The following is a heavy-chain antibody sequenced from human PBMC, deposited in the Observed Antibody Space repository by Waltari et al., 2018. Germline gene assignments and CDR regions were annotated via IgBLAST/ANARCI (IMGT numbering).Heavy chain of an antibody. V-gene: IGHV3-15*01. CDR1: GSLFSDAW. D-gene: IGHD1-1*01. CDR3: TTRTWTEMFDI. J-gene: IGHJ3*02. Sequence: EVQLVESGGGFIKPGGSLRLSCASSGSLFSDAWMSLVRQAPGKGPEWIGRIKSRADGGTADYAAPVKGRFTISRDDSKNTLYLQMNSLKTEDAAVYYCTTRTWTEMFDIWGQGTMVTVSS. CDR2: IKSRADGGTA.